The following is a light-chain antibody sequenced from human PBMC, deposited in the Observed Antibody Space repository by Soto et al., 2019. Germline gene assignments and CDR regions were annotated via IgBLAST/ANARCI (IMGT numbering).Light chain of an antibody. CDR3: QQYNSYSWT. J-gene: IGKJ1*01. CDR2: DAS. CDR1: QSISVW. Sequence: DIQMTQSPSTLSASVGERVTITCRASQSISVWVAWYQQKPGRAPKLLIYDASNLESGVPSRLSGSGSGTEFTLAISSLQPDDFATYYCQQYNSYSWTFGHGTKVEIK. V-gene: IGKV1-5*01.